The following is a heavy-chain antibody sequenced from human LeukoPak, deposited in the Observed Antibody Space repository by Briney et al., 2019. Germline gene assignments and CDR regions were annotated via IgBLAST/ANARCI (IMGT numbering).Heavy chain of an antibody. Sequence: QPGGSLRLSCAASGFTFSSYWMSWVRQAPGKELEWVANIKQDGSEKYYVDSVKGRFTISRDNAKNSLYLQMNSLRAEDTAVYYCARDVLDYYDSSGYYLSEYFDYWGQGTLVTASS. CDR3: ARDVLDYYDSSGYYLSEYFDY. V-gene: IGHV3-7*01. CDR2: IKQDGSEK. J-gene: IGHJ4*02. CDR1: GFTFSSYW. D-gene: IGHD3-22*01.